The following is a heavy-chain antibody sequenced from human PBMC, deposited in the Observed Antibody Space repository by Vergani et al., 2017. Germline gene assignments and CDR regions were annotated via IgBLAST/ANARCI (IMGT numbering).Heavy chain of an antibody. Sequence: QVQLVQSGAEVKKPGSSVKVSCKASGATFRSNTISWVRQVPGQGLEGIGRIIPVLGKTKYAQDFQGRLTITADTSTSTAYMALTSLRSQDTAVYYCARDPRGYGGDPEDYYYGMDVWGQGTMVTVSS. D-gene: IGHD2-21*02. CDR2: IIPVLGKT. J-gene: IGHJ6*02. CDR1: GATFRSNT. V-gene: IGHV1-69*08. CDR3: ARDPRGYGGDPEDYYYGMDV.